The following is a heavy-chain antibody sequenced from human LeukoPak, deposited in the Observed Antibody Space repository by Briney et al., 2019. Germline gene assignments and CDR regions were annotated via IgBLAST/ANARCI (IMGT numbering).Heavy chain of an antibody. Sequence: PGGSLRLSCAASGFTVSSNYMSWVRQAPGKGLEWVSAISGSGGSTYYADSVKGRFTISRDNSKNTLYLQMNSLRAEDTAVYYCAKGLHGGSSSPEGYWGQGTLVTVSS. J-gene: IGHJ4*02. CDR3: AKGLHGGSSSPEGY. V-gene: IGHV3-23*01. CDR2: ISGSGGST. CDR1: GFTVSSNY. D-gene: IGHD6-6*01.